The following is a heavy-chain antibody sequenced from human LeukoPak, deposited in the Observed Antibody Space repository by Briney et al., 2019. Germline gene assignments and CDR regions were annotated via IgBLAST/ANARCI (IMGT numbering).Heavy chain of an antibody. Sequence: PSETLSLTCTVSGGSMSSYYWSWIRQPPGKGLEWIVYTYYSGNSSSNPALKIRVPITVDTSKNQFSLKVSSVSAADTAVYFCARVCHDRSGYPFDYWGQGTLVTVSS. V-gene: IGHV4-59*01. CDR3: ARVCHDRSGYPFDY. CDR2: TYYSGNS. J-gene: IGHJ4*02. D-gene: IGHD3-22*01. CDR1: GGSMSSYY.